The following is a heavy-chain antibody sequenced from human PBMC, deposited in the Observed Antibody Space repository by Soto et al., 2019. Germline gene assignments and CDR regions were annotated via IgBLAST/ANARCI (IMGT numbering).Heavy chain of an antibody. Sequence: LSLTCTASGASIRSTDYYWSWIRQAPGKGLEWIGYVYYTGSTYYNPSLMSRLTISVDTSKNQFSLKLTSVTAAETAVYYCVRTARQGAVAPHWFDRWGQGTQVTVSS. CDR2: VYYTGST. CDR1: GASIRSTDYY. CDR3: VRTARQGAVAPHWFDR. D-gene: IGHD2-21*02. V-gene: IGHV4-30-4*01. J-gene: IGHJ5*02.